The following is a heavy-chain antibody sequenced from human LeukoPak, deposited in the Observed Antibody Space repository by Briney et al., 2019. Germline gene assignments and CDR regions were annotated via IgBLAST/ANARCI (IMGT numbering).Heavy chain of an antibody. V-gene: IGHV1-2*02. CDR2: INPNSGGT. CDR1: GYTFTDYY. CDR3: ARGRDYAY. J-gene: IGHJ4*02. Sequence: ASVKVSCKTSGYTFTDYYLHWVRQAPGQGLEWMACINPNSGGTNYAQKFQGRVTMTRDTSISTAYIELSSLRSDDTAVYYCARGRDYAYWGQGTLVTVSS.